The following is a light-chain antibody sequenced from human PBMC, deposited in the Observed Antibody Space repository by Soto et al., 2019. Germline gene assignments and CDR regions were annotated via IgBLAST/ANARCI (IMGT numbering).Light chain of an antibody. V-gene: IGKV3-15*01. J-gene: IGKJ4*01. CDR2: GAS. CDR3: QQYHTWPIT. Sequence: DIVMTQSPATLSVAPGERVTFSCRASQGVSRKLAWYQHKPGQAPRLLISGASTGATGIPARFSGSGSGTEFTLTISSLQSEACAIYYCQQYHTWPITFGGGTKVEIK. CDR1: QGVSRK.